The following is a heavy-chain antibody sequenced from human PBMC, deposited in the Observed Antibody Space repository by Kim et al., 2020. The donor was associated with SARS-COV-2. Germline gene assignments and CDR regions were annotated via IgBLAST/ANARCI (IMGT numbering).Heavy chain of an antibody. Sequence: GGSLRLSCAASGFTFSSYAMHWVRQAPGKGLEWVAVISYDGSNKYYADSVKGRFTISRDNSKNTLYLQMNSLRAEDTAVYYCARDSAQYFDWFPSYYFDYWGQGTLVTVSS. CDR1: GFTFSSYA. V-gene: IGHV3-30*04. J-gene: IGHJ4*02. D-gene: IGHD3-9*01. CDR2: ISYDGSNK. CDR3: ARDSAQYFDWFPSYYFDY.